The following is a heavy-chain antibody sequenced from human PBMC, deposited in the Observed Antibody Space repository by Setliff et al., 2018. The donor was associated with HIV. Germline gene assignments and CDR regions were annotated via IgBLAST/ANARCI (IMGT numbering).Heavy chain of an antibody. CDR1: GDTFGSHT. Sequence: SVKVSCKASGDTFGSHTISWVRQAPRQGLEWMGGIIPKFGVANYAQNFQGRVAITADKFTKTAYMELSSLRSDDTAVYFCATHGYTYGVDFDSWGQGTLVTVSS. V-gene: IGHV1-69*10. J-gene: IGHJ4*02. CDR2: IIPKFGVA. CDR3: ATHGYTYGVDFDS. D-gene: IGHD5-18*01.